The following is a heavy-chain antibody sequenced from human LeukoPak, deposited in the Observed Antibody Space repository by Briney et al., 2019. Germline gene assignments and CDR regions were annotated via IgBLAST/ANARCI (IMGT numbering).Heavy chain of an antibody. Sequence: SETLSLTCAVYGGSFSGYYWSWIRQPPGKGLEWIGEINHSGSTNYNPSLKSRVTISVDTSKNQFSLEPSSVTAADTSVYYCARGLKWDYVETRLWNYWGQGTLVTVSS. CDR1: GGSFSGYY. CDR2: INHSGST. CDR3: ARGLKWDYVETRLWNY. J-gene: IGHJ4*02. V-gene: IGHV4-34*01. D-gene: IGHD1-26*01.